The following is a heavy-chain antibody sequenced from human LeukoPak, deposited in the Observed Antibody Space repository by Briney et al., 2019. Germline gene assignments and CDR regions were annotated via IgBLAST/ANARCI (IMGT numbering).Heavy chain of an antibody. Sequence: SETLSLTCTVSCGSISSYYWMWIRQPPGKGLEWIGYIYYSGSTNYNPSLKSRVTISVDTSKNQFSLKLSSVTAADTAVYYCASQASGFGLRGHYYYGMDVWGQGTTVTVSS. CDR3: ASQASGFGLRGHYYYGMDV. D-gene: IGHD3-3*01. CDR2: IYYSGST. J-gene: IGHJ6*02. V-gene: IGHV4-59*08. CDR1: CGSISSYY.